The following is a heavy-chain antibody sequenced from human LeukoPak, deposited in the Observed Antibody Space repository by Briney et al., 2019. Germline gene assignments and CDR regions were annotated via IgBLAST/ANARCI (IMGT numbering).Heavy chain of an antibody. CDR2: IKQDGSHI. J-gene: IGHJ4*02. Sequence: PGGSLRLSCVASGFTFSSYWMSWVRQVPGKGLEWVANIKQDGSHIYYVDSLKGRFTISRDNAKNSLYLQMNSLRGEDTAVYYCARIGYSSSSFDNWGQETLVTASS. D-gene: IGHD6-6*01. CDR3: ARIGYSSSSFDN. V-gene: IGHV3-7*01. CDR1: GFTFSSYW.